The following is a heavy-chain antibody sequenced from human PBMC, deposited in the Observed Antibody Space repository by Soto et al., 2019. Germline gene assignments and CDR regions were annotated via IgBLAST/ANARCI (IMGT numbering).Heavy chain of an antibody. V-gene: IGHV3-7*01. CDR2: IKRDGTEK. J-gene: IGHJ4*02. Sequence: EVQLVESGGGLVQPGGSLRLSCAASGFTFSSYWMSWVRQAPGKGLEWVANIKRDGTEKYYVDSVKGRVTISRDNAKNSVYLQMNSLRAEDTAVYYCARDNGYGYIDYWGQGTLVTVSS. CDR1: GFTFSSYW. CDR3: ARDNGYGYIDY. D-gene: IGHD5-18*01.